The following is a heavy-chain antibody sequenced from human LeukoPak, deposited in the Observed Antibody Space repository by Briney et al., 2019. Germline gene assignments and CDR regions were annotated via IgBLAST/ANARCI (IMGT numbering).Heavy chain of an antibody. CDR3: ARGNSPNYYYYYMDV. V-gene: IGHV3-7*01. J-gene: IGHJ6*03. CDR1: GFTFSSYW. CDR2: IKQDGSEK. Sequence: GGSLRLSCAASGFTFSSYWMSWVRQAPGKGLEWVANIKQDGSEKYYVDSVKGRFTISRDNAKNSLYLQMNSLRAEDTAVYYCARGNSPNYYYYYMDVWGKGTTVTVSS.